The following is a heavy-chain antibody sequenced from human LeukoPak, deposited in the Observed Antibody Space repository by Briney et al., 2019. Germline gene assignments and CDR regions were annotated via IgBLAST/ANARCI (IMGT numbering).Heavy chain of an antibody. CDR1: GGSISSYY. CDR3: ARDKSRTTGFDP. V-gene: IGHV4-59*01. J-gene: IGHJ5*02. CDR2: IYYSGSA. D-gene: IGHD1-7*01. Sequence: SSETLSLTCTVSGGSISSYYWSWIRQPPGKGLEWIGYIYYSGSANYNPSLKSRVIISVDTSKNQFSLKLSSVTAADTAVYYCARDKSRTTGFDPWGQGTLVAVSS.